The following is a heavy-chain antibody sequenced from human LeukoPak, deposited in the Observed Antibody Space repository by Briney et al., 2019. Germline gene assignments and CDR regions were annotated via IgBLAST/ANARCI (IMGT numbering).Heavy chain of an antibody. CDR1: GYTFTGYY. D-gene: IGHD6-13*01. Sequence: ASVKVSCKASGYTFTGYYMHWVRQAPGQGLEWMGWINPNSGGTNYAQKFQGRVTMTRDTSISTAYMELSRLRSDDTAVYYCASIAAAARRSYYYMDVWGKGTTVTVSS. V-gene: IGHV1-2*02. CDR3: ASIAAAARRSYYYMDV. CDR2: INPNSGGT. J-gene: IGHJ6*03.